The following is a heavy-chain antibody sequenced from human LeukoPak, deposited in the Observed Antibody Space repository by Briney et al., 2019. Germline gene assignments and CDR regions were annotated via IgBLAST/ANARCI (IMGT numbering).Heavy chain of an antibody. J-gene: IGHJ4*02. V-gene: IGHV3-15*01. D-gene: IGHD3-22*01. CDR3: ITDRNYYDSSGYHYIDY. CDR1: GFTFSNAW. CDR2: IKSKNDGGTT. Sequence: GGSLRLSCAASGFTFSNAWMKWVRQAPGKGLEWVGRIKSKNDGGTTDYAAPVKGRFTISRDDSKNTVYLQMNSLKNEDTAVYYCITDRNYYDSSGYHYIDYWGQGTLVTVSS.